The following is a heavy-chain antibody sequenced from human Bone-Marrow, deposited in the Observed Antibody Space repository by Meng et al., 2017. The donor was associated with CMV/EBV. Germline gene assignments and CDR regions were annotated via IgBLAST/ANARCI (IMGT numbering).Heavy chain of an antibody. CDR2: IRYDGSNK. CDR3: AKDRVEYYYGSGSYYPLN. V-gene: IGHV3-30*02. CDR1: GFTFSSYS. Sequence: GESLKISCAASGFTFSSYSMNWVRQAPGKGLEWVAFIRYDGSNKYYVDSVKGRFTISRDNSKNTLYLQMNSLRAEDTAVYYCAKDRVEYYYGSGSYYPLNWGQGTLVTVSS. J-gene: IGHJ4*02. D-gene: IGHD3-10*01.